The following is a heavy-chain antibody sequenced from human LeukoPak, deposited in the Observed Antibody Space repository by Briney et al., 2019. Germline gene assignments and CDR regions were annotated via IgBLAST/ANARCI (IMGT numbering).Heavy chain of an antibody. J-gene: IGHJ4*02. CDR1: GFTFSSYS. CDR3: AREREYYDFWSGYSDY. Sequence: GGSLRLSCAASGFTFSSYSMNWVRQAPGKGLEWVSSISSSSSYIYYADSVKGRFTISRDNAKNSLYLQMNSLRAEDTAVYYCAREREYYDFWSGYSDYWGQGTLVTVSS. CDR2: ISSSSSYI. V-gene: IGHV3-21*01. D-gene: IGHD3-3*01.